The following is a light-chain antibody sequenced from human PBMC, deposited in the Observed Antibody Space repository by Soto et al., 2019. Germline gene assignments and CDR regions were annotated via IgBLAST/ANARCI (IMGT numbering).Light chain of an antibody. CDR3: SSYTSSSTYV. CDR1: SSDVGGYNY. J-gene: IGLJ1*01. CDR2: EVS. Sequence: QSVLTQPASVSGSPGQSITISCTGTSSDVGGYNYVSWYQQHPGKAPKLMIYEVSNRPSGVSNRFSGSKSGNTASLTISGLRAEDEADYYCSSYTSSSTYVFATGTKLTVL. V-gene: IGLV2-14*01.